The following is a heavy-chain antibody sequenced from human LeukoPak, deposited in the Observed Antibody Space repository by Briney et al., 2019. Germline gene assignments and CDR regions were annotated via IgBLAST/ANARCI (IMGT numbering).Heavy chain of an antibody. D-gene: IGHD6-19*01. CDR1: GDSVSSNSAA. V-gene: IGHV6-1*01. CDR3: AREAGGTYSSGWYFGWFDP. J-gene: IGHJ5*02. CDR2: TYYRSKWYN. Sequence: SQTLSLTCAISGDSVSSNSAAWNWIRQSPARGLEWLGSTYYRSKWYNDYAVSVKSRITINPDTSTNQFSLQLNSVTPEDTAVYYCAREAGGTYSSGWYFGWFDPWGQGTLVTVSS.